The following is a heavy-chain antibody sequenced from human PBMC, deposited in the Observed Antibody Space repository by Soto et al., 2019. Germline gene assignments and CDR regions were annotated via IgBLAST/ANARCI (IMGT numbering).Heavy chain of an antibody. CDR3: ARGFLEWIDAPAYYMDV. CDR1: GGSISSYY. V-gene: IGHV4-59*08. D-gene: IGHD3-3*01. CDR2: IYYSGST. J-gene: IGHJ6*03. Sequence: QVQLQESVPGLVKPSETLSLTCTVSGGSISSYYWSWIWQPPGKGLELNGHIYYSGSTNDNPSLKSRLTISVDTPKNQFALNLSSVTAADTAVYYCARGFLEWIDAPAYYMDVWGKGTTVTVSS.